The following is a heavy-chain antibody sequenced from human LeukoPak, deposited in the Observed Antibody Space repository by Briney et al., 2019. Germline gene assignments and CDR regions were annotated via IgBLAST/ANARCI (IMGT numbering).Heavy chain of an antibody. J-gene: IGHJ4*02. D-gene: IGHD3-22*01. V-gene: IGHV1-2*02. Sequence: GASVKVSCKASGYTFTGYYMHWVRQAPGQGLEWMGWINPDSGGTNYAQKFQGRVTMTTNTSISTAYMELSRLRSDDTAVYYCARDFGNDSSGSPDYRGQGTLVTVSS. CDR1: GYTFTGYY. CDR3: ARDFGNDSSGSPDY. CDR2: INPDSGGT.